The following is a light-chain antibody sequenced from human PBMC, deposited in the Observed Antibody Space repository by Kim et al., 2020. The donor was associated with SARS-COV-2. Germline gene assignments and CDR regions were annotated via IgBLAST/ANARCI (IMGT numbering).Light chain of an antibody. CDR3: NSHTSSTAFV. CDR1: RGDVGGYAR. Sequence: GQSATISCTGTRGDVGGYARVSWYQLAPGTAPKLMIYEVRKRPSGVPDRFSGSKSGNTASLTISGLQAEDEAEYYCNSHTSSTAFVFGSGTKVTVL. J-gene: IGLJ1*01. CDR2: EVR. V-gene: IGLV2-18*02.